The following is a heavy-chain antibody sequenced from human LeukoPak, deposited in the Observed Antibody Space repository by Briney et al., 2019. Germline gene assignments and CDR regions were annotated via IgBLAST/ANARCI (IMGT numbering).Heavy chain of an antibody. Sequence: SVKVSCKASRGTFSSYTTSWVRQAPGQGGEWMGRFIPILGIANYAQKFQGRVTITADKSASTAYMELSSLRSEDTAVYYCATEGLGDYDIPAGFDYWGQGTLVTVSS. CDR3: ATEGLGDYDIPAGFDY. D-gene: IGHD3-9*01. V-gene: IGHV1-69*02. CDR1: RGTFSSYT. CDR2: FIPILGIA. J-gene: IGHJ4*02.